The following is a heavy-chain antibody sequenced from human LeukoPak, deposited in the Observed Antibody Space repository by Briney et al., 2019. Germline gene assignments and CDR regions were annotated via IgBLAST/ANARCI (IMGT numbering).Heavy chain of an antibody. Sequence: TGGSLRLSCAASGFTVSSNYMSWVRQAPGKGLEWVSVIYSGGSTYYADSVKGRFTISRDNSKNTLYLQMNSLRAEDTAVYYCARDSYGDYYFDYWGQGTPVTVSS. CDR1: GFTVSSNY. CDR2: IYSGGST. J-gene: IGHJ4*02. V-gene: IGHV3-66*01. D-gene: IGHD4-17*01. CDR3: ARDSYGDYYFDY.